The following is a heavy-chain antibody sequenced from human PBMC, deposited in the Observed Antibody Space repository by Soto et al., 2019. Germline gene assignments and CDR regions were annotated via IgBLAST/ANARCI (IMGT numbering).Heavy chain of an antibody. Sequence: GSLILSCAASGFTFSSNYMSLVRQAPGKGLEWVSVIYSGGSTYYADSVKGRFTISRDNSKNTLYLQMNSLRAEDTAVYYCARNLLDYYYGMDVWGQGTTVTVSS. V-gene: IGHV3-53*01. CDR3: ARNLLDYYYGMDV. J-gene: IGHJ6*02. CDR2: IYSGGST. D-gene: IGHD1-1*01. CDR1: GFTFSSNY.